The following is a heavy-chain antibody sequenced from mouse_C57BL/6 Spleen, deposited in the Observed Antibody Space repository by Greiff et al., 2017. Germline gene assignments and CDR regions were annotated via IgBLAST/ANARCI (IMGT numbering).Heavy chain of an antibody. CDR1: GYTFTDYY. Sequence: EVQLQQSGPELVKPGASVKISCKASGYTFTDYYMNWVKQSHGKSLEWIGDINPNNGGTSYNQKFKGKATLTVDKSSSTAYMELRSLTSDDSAVYYCARGWLRRGYFDYWGQGTTLPVSS. V-gene: IGHV1-26*01. D-gene: IGHD2-2*01. CDR3: ARGWLRRGYFDY. J-gene: IGHJ2*01. CDR2: INPNNGGT.